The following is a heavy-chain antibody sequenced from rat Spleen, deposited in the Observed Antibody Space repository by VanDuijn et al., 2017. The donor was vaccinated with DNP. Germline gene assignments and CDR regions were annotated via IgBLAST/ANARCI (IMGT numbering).Heavy chain of an antibody. V-gene: IGHV5-19*01. J-gene: IGHJ2*01. Sequence: EVQLVESGGGLVQPGRSLKLSCAASRFTFNNYGMHWIRQAPTQGLEWVASISPSGGSTYYRDSVKGRFTISRDNAKSTLYLQMDSLRSEDTATYYCASHDYSYWGHGVMVTVSS. CDR2: ISPSGGST. CDR1: RFTFNNYG. CDR3: ASHDYSY. D-gene: IGHD1-7*01.